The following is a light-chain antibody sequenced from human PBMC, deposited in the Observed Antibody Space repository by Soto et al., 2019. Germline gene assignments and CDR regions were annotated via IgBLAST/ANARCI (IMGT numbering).Light chain of an antibody. CDR1: QSISSN. Sequence: EIVMTQSPATLSVAPGERATPSCWASQSISSNLAWYQQKAGQAPRLLIYGASTRATGIPARFSGSGSGTEFTLTINSLQSEDFAVYFCQKYNIWPLTFGGGTKVDIK. CDR3: QKYNIWPLT. J-gene: IGKJ4*01. CDR2: GAS. V-gene: IGKV3-15*01.